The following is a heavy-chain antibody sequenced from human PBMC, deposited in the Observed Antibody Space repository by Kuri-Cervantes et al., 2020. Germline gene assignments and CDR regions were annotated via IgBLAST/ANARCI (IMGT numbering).Heavy chain of an antibody. CDR2: INPSNGDT. CDR3: ARDQDCTNGICIPDF. CDR1: GGTFSSYA. V-gene: IGHV1-46*01. Sequence: ASVKVSCKASGGTFSSYAISWVRQAPGQGLEWMGIINPSNGDTRFAQRFQGRVTMTRDTSASTVYMDLSSLRSEDTAVYYCARDQDCTNGICIPDFWGQGTLVTVSS. D-gene: IGHD2-8*01. J-gene: IGHJ4*02.